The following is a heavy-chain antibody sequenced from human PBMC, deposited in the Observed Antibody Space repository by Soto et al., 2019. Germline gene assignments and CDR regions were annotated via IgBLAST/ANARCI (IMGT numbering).Heavy chain of an antibody. V-gene: IGHV3-30-3*01. D-gene: IGHD3-3*01. Sequence: GGSLRLSCAASGFAVSSYSMHWVRQAPGKGLEWVAAMSFDGNSKYFADSVKGRLTISRDNSKNTLYLQMNSLRAEDTAVYYCARPPIFGVVIEDYWGQGTLVTVSS. J-gene: IGHJ4*02. CDR1: GFAVSSYS. CDR3: ARPPIFGVVIEDY. CDR2: MSFDGNSK.